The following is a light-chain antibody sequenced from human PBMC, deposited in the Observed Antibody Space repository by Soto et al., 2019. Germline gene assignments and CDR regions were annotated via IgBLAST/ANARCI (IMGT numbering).Light chain of an antibody. Sequence: EIVLTQSPGTLSLSPGERATLSCRASQRVSSTYLAWYQQKPGQAPRLLIYDASSRATGIPDRFSGSGSGTDFTLTISRLEPEDFAVYYCQQYDGSRYTFGQGTKLEI. CDR1: QRVSSTY. J-gene: IGKJ2*01. CDR3: QQYDGSRYT. V-gene: IGKV3-20*01. CDR2: DAS.